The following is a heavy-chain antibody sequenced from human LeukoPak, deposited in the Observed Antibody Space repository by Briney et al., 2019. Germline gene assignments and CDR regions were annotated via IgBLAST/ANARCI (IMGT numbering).Heavy chain of an antibody. Sequence: GKSLRLSCVASGFTFGSYSMHWVRQAPGKGLEWVALISYDGKMKSYADSVKGRFTISRDNSKNTLYLQMNSLRDDDTAVYYCAKSSRMSTVMIAFDYWGQGTLVTVSS. J-gene: IGHJ4*02. CDR2: ISYDGKMK. V-gene: IGHV3-30*18. D-gene: IGHD5-24*01. CDR1: GFTFGSYS. CDR3: AKSSRMSTVMIAFDY.